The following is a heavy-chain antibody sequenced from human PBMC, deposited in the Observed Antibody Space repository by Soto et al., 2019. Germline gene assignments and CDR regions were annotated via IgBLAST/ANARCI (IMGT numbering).Heavy chain of an antibody. J-gene: IGHJ5*02. V-gene: IGHV4-34*01. CDR3: ARGQMRFRRGCWFDP. D-gene: IGHD6-19*01. CDR2: INHSGST. CDR1: GGSFSGYY. Sequence: QVQLQQWGAGLLKPSETLSLTCAVYGGSFSGYYWSWIRQPPGKGLEWIGEINHSGSTNYTPSLKRRVTISVDTSKNQFPLKLSSVTAADTAVYYCARGQMRFRRGCWFDPWGQGTLVTVSS.